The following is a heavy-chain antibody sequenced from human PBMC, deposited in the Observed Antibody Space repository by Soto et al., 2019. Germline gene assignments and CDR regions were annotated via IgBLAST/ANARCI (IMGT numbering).Heavy chain of an antibody. CDR2: IYYSGST. V-gene: IGHV4-59*01. CDR1: GGSISSYY. J-gene: IGHJ4*02. D-gene: IGHD6-19*01. Sequence: SETLSLTCTVSGGSISSYYWSWIRQPPGKGLEWIGYIYYSGSTNYNPSLKSRVTISVDTSKNQFSLKLSSVTAADTAVYYCAQAGAYGYFDYWGQGTLVTVSS. CDR3: AQAGAYGYFDY.